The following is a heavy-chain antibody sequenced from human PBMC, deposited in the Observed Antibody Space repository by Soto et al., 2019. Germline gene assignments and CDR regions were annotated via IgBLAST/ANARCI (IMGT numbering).Heavy chain of an antibody. CDR3: ARWGTTGGLDV. V-gene: IGHV3-33*05. Sequence: QVQLVESGGGVVQPGTSLRLSCVGSGFTFRSYVIHWVRQAPGKGLEWVALTSYDGSNNFYGDSVKGRFTISRDNSRNTVELQMYSLRLEDTSLYYGARWGTTGGLDVWGQGTLVSVSS. D-gene: IGHD3-16*01. CDR1: GFTFRSYV. CDR2: TSYDGSNN. J-gene: IGHJ4*02.